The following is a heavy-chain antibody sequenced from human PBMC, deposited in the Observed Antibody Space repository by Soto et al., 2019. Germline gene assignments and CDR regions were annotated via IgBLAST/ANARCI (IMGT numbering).Heavy chain of an antibody. D-gene: IGHD3-16*01. CDR2: LSPNDGKT. CDR1: GYTFTNFG. CDR3: VRGGGSNYYGLDV. Sequence: QVQLVQSGAEVKKPGASVKVSCKTSGYTFTNFGLSWVRQAPGRGLEWMGWLSPNDGKTNYAQKLQGRLTMTTDTTQSTAYMELGSLRFDDTAIYYCVRGGGSNYYGLDVWGQGTTVTVSS. J-gene: IGHJ6*02. V-gene: IGHV1-18*01.